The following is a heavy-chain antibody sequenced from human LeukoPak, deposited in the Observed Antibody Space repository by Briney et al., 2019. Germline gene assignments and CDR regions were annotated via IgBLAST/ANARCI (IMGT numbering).Heavy chain of an antibody. CDR1: GGTFSSYA. V-gene: IGHV1-69*13. Sequence: ASVKVSCKASGGTFSSYAISWVRQAPGQGLEWMGGIIPIFGTANYAQKFQGRVTITADESTSTAYMELSSLRSEDTAVYYCARGDYYDSSGYPTNENYFDYWGQGTLVTVSS. CDR2: IIPIFGTA. J-gene: IGHJ4*02. D-gene: IGHD3-22*01. CDR3: ARGDYYDSSGYPTNENYFDY.